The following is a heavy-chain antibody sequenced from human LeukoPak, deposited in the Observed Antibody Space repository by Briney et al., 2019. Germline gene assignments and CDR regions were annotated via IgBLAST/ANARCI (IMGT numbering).Heavy chain of an antibody. V-gene: IGHV3-23*01. CDR2: ISGSGGST. D-gene: IGHD6-13*01. CDR3: VQQGAGYSSSFDY. CDR1: GFTFSNYA. Sequence: GGSLRLPCAASGFTFSNYAMSWVRQAPGKGLEWVSAISGSGGSTYYADSVKGRFTISRDNSKNTLYLQMNSLRAEDTAVYYCVQQGAGYSSSFDYWGQGTLVIVSS. J-gene: IGHJ4*02.